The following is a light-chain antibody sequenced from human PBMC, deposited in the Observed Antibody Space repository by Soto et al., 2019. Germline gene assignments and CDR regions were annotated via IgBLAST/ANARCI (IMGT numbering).Light chain of an antibody. CDR3: CSYAVSFYV. CDR1: SSDVGTYNF. J-gene: IGLJ1*01. Sequence: QSVLTHPASVSGSPGQSITISCTGTSSDVGTYNFVSWYQQYPGKAPKLMIYGVNNRPSGISNRFSGSKSANTASLTISGLHAEDEADYYCCSYAVSFYVFGTGSKVTV. CDR2: GVN. V-gene: IGLV2-14*01.